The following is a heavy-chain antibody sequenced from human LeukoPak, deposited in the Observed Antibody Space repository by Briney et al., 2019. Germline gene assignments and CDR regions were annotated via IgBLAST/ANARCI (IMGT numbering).Heavy chain of an antibody. J-gene: IGHJ4*02. D-gene: IGHD5-24*01. CDR2: IIPIFGTA. CDR1: GGTFSSYA. Sequence: SVKVSCKASGGTFSSYAISWVRQAPGQGLEWMGGIIPIFGTANYAQKFQGRVTITADESTGTAYMELSSLRSEDTAVYYCAREDGYNLYHFDYWGQGSLVTVSS. CDR3: AREDGYNLYHFDY. V-gene: IGHV1-69*13.